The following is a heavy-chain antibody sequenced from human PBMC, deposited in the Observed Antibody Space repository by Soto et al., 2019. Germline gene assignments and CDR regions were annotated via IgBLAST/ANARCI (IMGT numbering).Heavy chain of an antibody. CDR1: GGSISSGDYY. CDR3: ARDRRFGDGGFDP. V-gene: IGHV4-30-4*01. D-gene: IGHD3-10*01. CDR2: IYYSGST. Sequence: QVQLQESGPGLVKPSQTLFLTCTVSGGSISSGDYYWSWIRQPPGKGLEWIGYIYYSGSTYYNPSLKSRVTISVDTSKNQFSLKLSSVTAADTAVYYCARDRRFGDGGFDPWGQGTLVTVSS. J-gene: IGHJ5*02.